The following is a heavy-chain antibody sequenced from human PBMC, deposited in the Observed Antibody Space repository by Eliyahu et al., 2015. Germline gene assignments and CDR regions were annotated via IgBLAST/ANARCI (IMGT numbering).Heavy chain of an antibody. CDR2: ISYDGSNK. Sequence: ESGGGVVQPGRSLRLSCAASGFTFSTYGMHWVRQAPGKGLEWVAVISYDGSNKYYADSVKGRFTISRDNSKNTLYLQMNSLRGEDTAVYYCARGGGAPQVGLDFVDYWGQGTLVTVSS. V-gene: IGHV3-30*03. CDR3: ARGGGAPQVGLDFVDY. D-gene: IGHD2-15*01. J-gene: IGHJ4*02. CDR1: GFTFSTYG.